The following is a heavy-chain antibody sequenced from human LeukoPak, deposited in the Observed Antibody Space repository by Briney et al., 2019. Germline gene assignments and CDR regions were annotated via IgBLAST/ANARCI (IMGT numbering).Heavy chain of an antibody. CDR2: IYTSGST. CDR1: GGSISSGSYY. CDR3: AREEMATIVDY. V-gene: IGHV4-61*02. D-gene: IGHD5-24*01. Sequence: TSETLSLTCTVSGGSISSGSYYWSWIRQPAGKGLEWIGRIYTSGSTNYNPSLKSRVIISVDTSKNQFSLKLSSVTAADTAVYYCAREEMATIVDYWGQGTLVTVSS. J-gene: IGHJ4*02.